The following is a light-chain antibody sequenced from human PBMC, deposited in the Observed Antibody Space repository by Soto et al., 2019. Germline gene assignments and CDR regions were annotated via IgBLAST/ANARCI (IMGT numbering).Light chain of an antibody. V-gene: IGKV1-5*01. J-gene: IGKJ5*01. CDR1: QSISTW. CDR3: QHYDSFSST. Sequence: IQMTQSPSTLSASVGDRVTITCRASQSISTWLAWYQQKPGRAPKLLIYDSSSLESGVPSRFSGSGSGTEFSLTISSLQPDDFATYYCQHYDSFSSTFGQGTRLENK. CDR2: DSS.